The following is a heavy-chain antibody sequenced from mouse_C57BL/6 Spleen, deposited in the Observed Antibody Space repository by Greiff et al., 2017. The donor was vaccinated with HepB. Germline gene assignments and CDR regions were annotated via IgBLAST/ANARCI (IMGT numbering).Heavy chain of an antibody. CDR2: INPYSGDT. CDR1: GYSFTGYF. J-gene: IGHJ2*01. CDR3: ARFARFYGSSPDY. Sequence: EVNVVESGPELVKPGDSVKISCKASGYSFTGYFMNWVMQSHGKSLEWIGRINPYSGDTFYNQKFKGKATLTVDKSSSTAHMELRSLTSEDSAVYYGARFARFYGSSPDYWGQGTTLTVSS. D-gene: IGHD1-1*01. V-gene: IGHV1-20*01.